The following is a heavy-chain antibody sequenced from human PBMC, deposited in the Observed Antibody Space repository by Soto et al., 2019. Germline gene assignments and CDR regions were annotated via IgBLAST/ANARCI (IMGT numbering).Heavy chain of an antibody. CDR1: GFTFSTYA. V-gene: IGHV3-23*01. CDR3: AKDRVVVYV. J-gene: IGHJ6*02. D-gene: IGHD2-15*01. Sequence: PGASMKISCAASGFTFSTYAMTWVRQAPGKGLEWVSASSGSGGSTYYADSVKGRFTISRDNSKNTLYLQMNSLRAEDTAVYYCAKDRVVVYVWGQGTTVTVSS. CDR2: SSGSGGST.